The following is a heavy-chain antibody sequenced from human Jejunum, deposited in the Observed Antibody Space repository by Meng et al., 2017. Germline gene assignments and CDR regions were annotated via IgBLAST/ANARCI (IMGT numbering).Heavy chain of an antibody. D-gene: IGHD2-15*01. CDR3: VRRRSGASSLFDL. CDR1: GGSLTGYY. CDR2: IHFSGTT. V-gene: IGHV4-34*01. Sequence: QVHRQEGGAGLLKSSETLSLTCAVYGGSLTGYYWSWIRQAPEKGLEYIGDIHFSGTTTYMPSLRSRLTLSVDTSNNHFSLKLNSVTAADTATYYCVRRRSGASSLFDLWGPGTLVTVSS. J-gene: IGHJ5*02.